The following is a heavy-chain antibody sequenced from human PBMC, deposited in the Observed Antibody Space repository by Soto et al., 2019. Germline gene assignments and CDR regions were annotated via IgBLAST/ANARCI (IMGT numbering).Heavy chain of an antibody. CDR2: ISSSGYT. CDR3: AKDLIDYSNSYFDY. D-gene: IGHD4-4*01. V-gene: IGHV3-23*01. Sequence: GGSLRLSCATSGFSFSNYAMSWVRQAPGKGLEWVAGISSSGYTYYVDSLKGRFTISRDNSRNSLYLQMNSLRAEDTAVCYCAKDLIDYSNSYFDYWGQGTLVTVSS. J-gene: IGHJ4*02. CDR1: GFSFSNYA.